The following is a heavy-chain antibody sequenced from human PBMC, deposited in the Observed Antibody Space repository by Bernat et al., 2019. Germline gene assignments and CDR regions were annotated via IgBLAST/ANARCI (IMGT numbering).Heavy chain of an antibody. CDR1: GGSISTGDYY. CDR3: ARVEGAYVDFDI. J-gene: IGHJ3*02. Sequence: QVQLQESGPGLVKPSQTLSLICTVSGGSISTGDYYWSWIRQHPGKGLEWIGYIYYSGNTYYNPSLTSRVTISVDTSKNQFSLKLSSVTAADTAVYFCARVEGAYVDFDIWGQGTMVTVSS. V-gene: IGHV4-31*03. CDR2: IYYSGNT. D-gene: IGHD4-17*01.